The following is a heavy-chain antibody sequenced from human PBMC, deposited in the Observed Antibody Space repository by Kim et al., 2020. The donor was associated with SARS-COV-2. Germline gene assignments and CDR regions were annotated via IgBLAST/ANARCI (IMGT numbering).Heavy chain of an antibody. Sequence: GGSLRLSCAASGFTFSSSTMHWVRQASGKGLEWVGRITCDGSSYYYAYSVTGQNSISRASDNSTMTVHMHIIRMKATAMSYYSCTSVSAIVYYCYVDV. J-gene: IGHJ6*03. CDR3: SCTSVSAIVYYCYVDV. CDR1: GFTFSSST. CDR2: ITCDGSSY. V-gene: IGHV3-30*03. D-gene: IGHD2-2*02.